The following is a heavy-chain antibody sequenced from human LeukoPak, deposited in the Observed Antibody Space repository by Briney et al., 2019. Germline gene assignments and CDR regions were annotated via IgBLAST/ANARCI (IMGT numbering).Heavy chain of an antibody. CDR3: ARSPTIAAGGPYGTFDI. D-gene: IGHD6-13*01. CDR2: NYYSGSP. V-gene: IGHV4-31*03. J-gene: IGHJ3*02. Sequence: SQTLSLTCSVSGASLSDNNYYWSWIRQHPRTGLEWIGFNYYSGSPYYSPALESRVSISLHTSKKQLSLEIYSVTAADTALYYCARSPTIAAGGPYGTFDIWGQGTVVTVSS. CDR1: GASLSDNNYY.